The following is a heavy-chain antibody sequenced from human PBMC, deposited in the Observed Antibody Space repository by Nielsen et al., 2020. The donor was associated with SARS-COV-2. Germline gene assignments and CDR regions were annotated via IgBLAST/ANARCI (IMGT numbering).Heavy chain of an antibody. CDR2: VSGRGDRT. CDR3: AKDEAVSASDGFDS. V-gene: IGHV3-23*01. CDR1: GFTFQSYA. D-gene: IGHD5-24*01. J-gene: IGHJ4*02. Sequence: GGSLRLSCAASGFTFQSYAMNWVRQAPGKGLEWVPVVSGRGDRTFYADSVRGRFTVSRDNSNNTVFLQMNSLRAEDTAVYYCAKDEAVSASDGFDSWGQGTLVTVSS.